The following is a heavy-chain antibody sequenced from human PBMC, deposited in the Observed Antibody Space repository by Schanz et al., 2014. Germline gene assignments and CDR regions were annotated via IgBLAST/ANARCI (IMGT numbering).Heavy chain of an antibody. CDR1: GFTFSSYS. CDR2: VSCSTPDI. Sequence: EVQLVESGGGLVQPGGSLRLSCTASGFTFSSYSMNWVRQAPGKGLEWVSYVSCSTPDIYYADSVKGRFTMSRDNAKNSVFLQMNSLRAEDTAVYYCAKGRFGELSAFDIWGQGTMVTVSS. J-gene: IGHJ3*02. CDR3: AKGRFGELSAFDI. V-gene: IGHV3-48*01. D-gene: IGHD3-10*01.